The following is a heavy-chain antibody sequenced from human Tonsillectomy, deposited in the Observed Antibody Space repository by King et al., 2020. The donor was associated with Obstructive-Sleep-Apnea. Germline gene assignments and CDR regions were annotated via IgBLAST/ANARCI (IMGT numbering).Heavy chain of an antibody. CDR2: ISWYSGSL. D-gene: IGHD1-7*01. CDR3: AKAVSSVERNYQFDF. Sequence: VQLVESGGGFILPGRSLRLSCAASGFTFDDYAMHWVRQPPGKGLEGVSGISWYSGSLGYADSVKGRFTISRDNAKNSLYLQMNSLRAEDTALYYCAKAVSSVERNYQFDFWGRGTLVTVSS. V-gene: IGHV3-9*01. CDR1: GFTFDDYA. J-gene: IGHJ5*01.